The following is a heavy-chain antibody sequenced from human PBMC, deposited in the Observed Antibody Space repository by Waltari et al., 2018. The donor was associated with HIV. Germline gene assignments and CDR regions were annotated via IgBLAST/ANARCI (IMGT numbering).Heavy chain of an antibody. CDR1: GYDFATYW. D-gene: IGHD4-17*01. V-gene: IGHV5-51*01. Sequence: EVQLVQSAAEVKKPGESLKISCKGSGYDFATYWVGWVRQMPGKGLECMGIIYPGDAETRNSPSVQGQVTFSVDKSINTAYLQWSSLEASDTAMYYCARHKSAFDYGASAYYYHGMDVWGQGTTVIVSS. CDR3: ARHKSAFDYGASAYYYHGMDV. J-gene: IGHJ6*02. CDR2: IYPGDAET.